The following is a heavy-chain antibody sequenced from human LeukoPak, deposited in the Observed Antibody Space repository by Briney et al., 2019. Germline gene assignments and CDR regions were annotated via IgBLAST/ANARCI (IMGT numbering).Heavy chain of an antibody. Sequence: PGGSLRLSCAASGFTFSSYGMHWVRQAPGKGLEWVAFIRYDGSNKYYADSVKGRFTISRDNSKNTLYLQMNSLRAGDTAVYYCAKDRSSGGSGSYPDYWGQGTLVTVSS. V-gene: IGHV3-30*02. CDR3: AKDRSSGGSGSYPDY. J-gene: IGHJ4*02. CDR2: IRYDGSNK. D-gene: IGHD3-10*01. CDR1: GFTFSSYG.